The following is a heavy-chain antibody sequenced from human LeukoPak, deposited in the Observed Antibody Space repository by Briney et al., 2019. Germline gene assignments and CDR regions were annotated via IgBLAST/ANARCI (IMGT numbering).Heavy chain of an antibody. CDR1: GFSFSAYW. V-gene: IGHV3-7*01. CDR3: ARFGYVAAVDL. D-gene: IGHD2-15*01. J-gene: IGHJ4*02. CDR2: INPAGTET. Sequence: GALRLSFAASGFSFSAYWMTWVRQAPGTGLEWVANINPAGTETYYVDPVKGRFTISRDNAKNLLYLQMNSLRAEDTAVYYCARFGYVAAVDLWGQGTLVTVSS.